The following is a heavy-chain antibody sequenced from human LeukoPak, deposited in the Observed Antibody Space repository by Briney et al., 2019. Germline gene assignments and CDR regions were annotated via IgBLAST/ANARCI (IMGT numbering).Heavy chain of an antibody. J-gene: IGHJ4*02. D-gene: IGHD2-2*01. CDR2: INPNSGGT. CDR3: ARGGPYCSSTSCYPFH. CDR1: GYTFTGYY. Sequence: ASVKVSCKASGYTFTGYYMHWVRQAPGQGLEWTGWINPNSGGTNYAQKFQGRVTMTRDTSISTAYMELSRLRSDDTAVYYCARGGPYCSSTSCYPFHWGQGTLVTVSS. V-gene: IGHV1-2*02.